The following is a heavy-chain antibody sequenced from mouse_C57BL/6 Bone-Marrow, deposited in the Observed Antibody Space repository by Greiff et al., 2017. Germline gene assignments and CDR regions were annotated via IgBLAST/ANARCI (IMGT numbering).Heavy chain of an antibody. D-gene: IGHD1-1*01. Sequence: EVKLMESGGDLVKPGGSLKLSCAASGFTFSSYGMSWVRQTPDKRLEWVATISSGGSYTYYPDSVKGRFTISRDNAKNTLYLQMSSLKSEDTAMYYCARSPLDYYGSSPYFDYWGQGTTLTVSS. J-gene: IGHJ2*01. V-gene: IGHV5-6*01. CDR2: ISSGGSYT. CDR1: GFTFSSYG. CDR3: ARSPLDYYGSSPYFDY.